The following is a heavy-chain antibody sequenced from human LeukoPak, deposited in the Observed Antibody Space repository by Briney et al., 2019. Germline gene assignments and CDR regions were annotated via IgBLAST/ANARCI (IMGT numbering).Heavy chain of an antibody. CDR2: ISGSGGGT. V-gene: IGHV3-23*01. Sequence: GGSLRLSCAASGFTFSSYAMSWVRQAPGKGLEWVSAISGSGGGTYYTDSVKGRFTISRDNSKNILYLQMNGLIAEDTAVYYCAKRNYDFWSGYYRRAENHFDYWGQGTLVTVSS. J-gene: IGHJ4*02. CDR3: AKRNYDFWSGYYRRAENHFDY. CDR1: GFTFSSYA. D-gene: IGHD3-3*01.